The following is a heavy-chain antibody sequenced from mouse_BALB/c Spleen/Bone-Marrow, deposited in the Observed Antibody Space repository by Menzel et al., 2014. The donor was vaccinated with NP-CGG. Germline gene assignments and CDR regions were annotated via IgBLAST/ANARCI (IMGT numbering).Heavy chain of an antibody. CDR3: VLITPVVSDY. V-gene: IGHV1-7*01. D-gene: IGHD1-1*01. J-gene: IGHJ2*01. Sequence: QVQLQRSGAELAKPGASVKMSCKASGYTFTTYWMHWVKQRPGQGLEWIGYINPSTGYTEYIQKFKDKATLTADKSSSTAYMQLNSLTSEDSSVYYCVLITPVVSDYWGQGTALTVSS. CDR1: GYTFTTYW. CDR2: INPSTGYT.